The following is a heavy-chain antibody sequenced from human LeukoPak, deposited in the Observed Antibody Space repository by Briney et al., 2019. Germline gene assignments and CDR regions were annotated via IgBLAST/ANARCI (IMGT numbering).Heavy chain of an antibody. V-gene: IGHV3-49*04. Sequence: PGGSLRLSCAASGFTFTTYWMSWVRQAPGKGLEWVGFVRTKADGGTTEDAASVTGRFTISRDDSKFIAHLQMDTLQIEDTAVYYCTRGFAADWGQGALVTVSS. CDR1: GFTFTTYW. J-gene: IGHJ4*02. CDR3: TRGFAAD. D-gene: IGHD3-3*01. CDR2: VRTKADGGTT.